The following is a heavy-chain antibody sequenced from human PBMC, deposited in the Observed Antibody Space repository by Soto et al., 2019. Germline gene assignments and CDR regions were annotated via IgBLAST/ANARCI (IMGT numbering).Heavy chain of an antibody. V-gene: IGHV4-4*02. CDR2: MYQSGVT. CDR1: GASVSSSNW. D-gene: IGHD2-15*01. J-gene: IGHJ4*02. CDR3: ARDDVVARGKTHY. Sequence: PSETLSLTCAVSGASVSSSNWSWWLRHPPGKGLEWIGEMYQSGVTNYNPSLKSRAAVTVDRSKNQVSLKLSSVTADDTAIYYCARDDVVARGKTHYWGQGTLVTVSS.